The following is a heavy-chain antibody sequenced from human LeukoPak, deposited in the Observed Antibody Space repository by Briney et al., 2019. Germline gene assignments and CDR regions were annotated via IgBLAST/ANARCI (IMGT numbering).Heavy chain of an antibody. CDR2: IYTSGST. V-gene: IGHV4-61*02. Sequence: PSQTLSLTCTVSGGSISSGSYYWSWIRQPAGKGLEWIGRIYTSGSTNYNPSLKSRVTISVDTSKNQFSLKLSSVTAADTAVYYCARGSGVYRKMVDYWGQGTLVTVSS. CDR1: GGSISSGSYY. D-gene: IGHD1-14*01. J-gene: IGHJ4*02. CDR3: ARGSGVYRKMVDY.